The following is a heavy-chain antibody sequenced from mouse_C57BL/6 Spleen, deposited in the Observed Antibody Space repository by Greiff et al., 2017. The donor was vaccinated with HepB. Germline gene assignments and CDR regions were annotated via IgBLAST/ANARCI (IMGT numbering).Heavy chain of an antibody. J-gene: IGHJ2*01. CDR2: INPNNGGT. Sequence: VQLKQSGPELVKPGASVKISCKASGYTFTDYYMNWVKQSHGKSLEWIGDINPNNGGTSYNQKFKGKATLTVDKSSSTAYMELRSLTSEDSAVYYCARSGGWLLFDYWGQGTTLTVSS. D-gene: IGHD2-3*01. V-gene: IGHV1-26*01. CDR1: GYTFTDYY. CDR3: ARSGGWLLFDY.